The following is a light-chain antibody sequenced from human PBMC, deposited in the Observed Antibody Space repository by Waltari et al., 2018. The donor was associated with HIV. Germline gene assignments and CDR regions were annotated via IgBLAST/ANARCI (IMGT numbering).Light chain of an antibody. J-gene: IGKJ1*01. V-gene: IGKV6-21*01. CDR1: QRIGSS. CDR3: HQSSRLPWT. CDR2: YAS. Sequence: EIVLTQSPDFQSVTPKEQVTITCRASQRIGSSLHWFQQKPGQSPKLLIKYASQSLSGVPSRFSGSGSGTDFTLTINSLEVEDAATYYCHQSSRLPWTFGQGTKVEIK.